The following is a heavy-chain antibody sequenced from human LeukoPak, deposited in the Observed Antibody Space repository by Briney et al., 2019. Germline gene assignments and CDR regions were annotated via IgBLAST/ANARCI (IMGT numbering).Heavy chain of an antibody. J-gene: IGHJ4*02. CDR2: INSDGGST. D-gene: IGHD5-24*01. CDR3: ARRIQGMAPYYFDY. Sequence: PGGSLRLSCTASGFTFSSYWMHWVRQAPGKGLVWVSRINSDGGSTSYADSVKGRFTISRDNAKNTLYLQMNSLRAEGTAVYYCARRIQGMAPYYFDYWGQGTLVTVSS. CDR1: GFTFSSYW. V-gene: IGHV3-74*01.